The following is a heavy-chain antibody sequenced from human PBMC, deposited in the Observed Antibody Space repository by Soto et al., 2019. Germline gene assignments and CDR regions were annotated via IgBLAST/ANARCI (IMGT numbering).Heavy chain of an antibody. V-gene: IGHV1-69*02. CDR3: ATGALGGLQLLGRDAFDF. CDR2: VAPIFDFS. Sequence: QVQLVHSGAEVKKPGSSLRVSCRASGGTFDSYSISWVRQAPGQGLEWLGKVAPIFDFSRYAPKFQGTVTITAEKITSTAYMDLSGLTSQDTAVYYCATGALGGLQLLGRDAFDFWGQGTKVTVSS. J-gene: IGHJ3*01. D-gene: IGHD3-16*01. CDR1: GGTFDSYS.